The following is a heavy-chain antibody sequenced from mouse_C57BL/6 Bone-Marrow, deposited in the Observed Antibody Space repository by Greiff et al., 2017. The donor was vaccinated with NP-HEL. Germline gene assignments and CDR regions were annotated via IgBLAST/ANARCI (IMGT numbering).Heavy chain of an antibody. CDR1: GYTFTTYS. CDR3: ARGGNCWYCFDY. Sequence: VQLQQSGAELVKPGASVKMSCKASGYTFTTYSIEWVKQNHGKSLEWIGNFHPYNDDTEYNEKFKNKATLTVEKSSSTVYLELSRLTSDDSSEYSCARGGNCWYCFDYWGRGTTLTVSS. CDR2: FHPYNDDT. J-gene: IGHJ2*01. V-gene: IGHV1-47*01. D-gene: IGHD2-1*01.